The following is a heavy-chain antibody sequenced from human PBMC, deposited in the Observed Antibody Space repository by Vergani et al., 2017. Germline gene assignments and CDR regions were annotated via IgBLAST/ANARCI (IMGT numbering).Heavy chain of an antibody. CDR2: INPSGGST. CDR3: ARAGKVIVVVPAGYYYYYMDV. D-gene: IGHD2-2*01. CDR1: GYTFTSYY. J-gene: IGHJ6*03. V-gene: IGHV1-46*01. Sequence: QVQLVQSGAEVKKPGASVKVSCKVSGYTFTSYYMHWVRQAPGQGLEWMGIINPSGGSTSYAQKFQGRVTMTRDTSTSTVYMELSSLRSEDTAVYYCARAGKVIVVVPAGYYYYYMDVWGKGTTVTVSS.